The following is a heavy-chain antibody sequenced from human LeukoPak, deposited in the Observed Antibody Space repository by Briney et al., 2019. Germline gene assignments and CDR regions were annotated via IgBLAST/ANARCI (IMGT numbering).Heavy chain of an antibody. V-gene: IGHV3-23*01. CDR3: AKGNGYSYGRYYFDY. CDR1: GCTFSSYA. Sequence: GGSLRLSCAASGCTFSSYAMGWVRQAPGKGLEWVSAITASGGNTYYADSVKGRFNISRDNSKNTLYLQVNSLRAEDTAVYYCAKGNGYSYGRYYFDYWGQGTLVTVSS. D-gene: IGHD5-18*01. J-gene: IGHJ4*02. CDR2: ITASGGNT.